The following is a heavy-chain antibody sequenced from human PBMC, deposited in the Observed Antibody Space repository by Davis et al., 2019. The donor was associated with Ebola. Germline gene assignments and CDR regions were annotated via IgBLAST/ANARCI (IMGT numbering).Heavy chain of an antibody. CDR3: ARLGGYYSPEGY. V-gene: IGHV3-30*02. CDR1: GFTFSRFA. J-gene: IGHJ4*02. CDR2: IRYDGSNK. Sequence: GESLKISCAASGFTFSRFAMNWVRQAPGKGLEWVAFIRYDGSNKYYADSVKGRFTISRDNSKNTLYLQMNSLRAEDTAVYYCARLGGYYSPEGYWGQGTLVTVSS. D-gene: IGHD3-22*01.